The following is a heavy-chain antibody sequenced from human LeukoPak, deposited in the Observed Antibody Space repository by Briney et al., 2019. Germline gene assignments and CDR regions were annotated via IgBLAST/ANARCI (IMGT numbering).Heavy chain of an antibody. CDR3: ARQIWFGELSDGMDV. J-gene: IGHJ6*02. CDR1: GFTFSSYS. CDR2: ISSSSSYI. V-gene: IGHV3-21*01. D-gene: IGHD3-10*01. Sequence: PGGSLRLSCAASGFTFSSYSMNWVRQAPGKGLEWVSSISSSSSYIYYADSVKGRFTISRDNAKNSLYLQMNSLRAEDTAVYYCARQIWFGELSDGMDVWGQGTTVTVSS.